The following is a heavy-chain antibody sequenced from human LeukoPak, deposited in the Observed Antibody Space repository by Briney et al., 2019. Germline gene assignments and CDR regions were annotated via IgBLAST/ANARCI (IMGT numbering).Heavy chain of an antibody. CDR2: MNPNNGRT. D-gene: IGHD2-2*01. J-gene: IGHJ4*02. Sequence: GASVKVSCKTSGYTFTSYDINWVRQAPGQGLEWLGWMNPNNGRTGYAQRFQGRVTMTRDTSISTAYMELHSLRSEDTAVYYCARNLAMTGDFDNWGQGTLVTVSS. CDR3: ARNLAMTGDFDN. CDR1: GYTFTSYD. V-gene: IGHV1-8*01.